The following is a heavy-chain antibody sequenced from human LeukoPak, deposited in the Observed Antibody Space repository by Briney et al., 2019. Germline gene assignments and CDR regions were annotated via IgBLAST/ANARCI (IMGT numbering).Heavy chain of an antibody. V-gene: IGHV4-39*07. Sequence: SETLSPTCTVSGGSISSSSYYWGWIRQPPGKGLEWIGSIYYSGSTYYNPSLKSRVTISVDTSKNQFSLKLSSVTAADTAVYYCARLAHSLFYYGSGSYYNGWSDPWGQGTLVTVSS. J-gene: IGHJ5*02. CDR1: GGSISSSSYY. CDR3: ARLAHSLFYYGSGSYYNGWSDP. D-gene: IGHD3-10*01. CDR2: IYYSGST.